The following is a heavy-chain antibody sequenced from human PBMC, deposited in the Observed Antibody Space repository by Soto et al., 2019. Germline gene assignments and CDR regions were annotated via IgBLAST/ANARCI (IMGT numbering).Heavy chain of an antibody. Sequence: KASETLSLTCTVSGGSISSGGYYWSWIRQHPGKGLEWVGYIYYSGSTYYNPSLKSRVTISVDTSKNQFSLKLSSVTAADTAVYYCARDIYSNYDNWFDPWGQGTLVTVSS. CDR3: ARDIYSNYDNWFDP. CDR2: IYYSGST. D-gene: IGHD4-4*01. J-gene: IGHJ5*02. V-gene: IGHV4-31*03. CDR1: GGSISSGGYY.